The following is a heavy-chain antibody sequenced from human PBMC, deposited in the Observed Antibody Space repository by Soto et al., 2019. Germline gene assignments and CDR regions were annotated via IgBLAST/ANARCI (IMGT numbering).Heavy chain of an antibody. CDR2: ISSSSSTI. D-gene: IGHD2-2*01. V-gene: IGHV3-48*01. J-gene: IGHJ6*04. CDR1: GFKFSTSS. CDR3: ARDKELGYCSSTSCFYMDV. Sequence: PLESLRLSFQNSGFKFSTSSMKGVRKPPGGGLEWDSYISSSSSTIDHADSVKGRFTISRDNAKNSLYLQMNSLRAEDTAVYYCARDKELGYCSSTSCFYMDVWGKGT.